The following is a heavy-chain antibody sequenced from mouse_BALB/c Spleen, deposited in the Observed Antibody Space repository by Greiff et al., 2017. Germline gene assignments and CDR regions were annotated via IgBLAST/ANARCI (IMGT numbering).Heavy chain of an antibody. J-gene: IGHJ3*01. CDR1: GFTFSSYA. CDR2: ISSGGSYT. Sequence: EVMLVESGGGLVKPGGSLKLSCAASGFTFSSYAMSWVRQSPEKRLEWVAEISSGGSYTYYPDTVTGRFTISRDNAKNTLYLEMSSLRSEDTAMYYCARDGRYDGFAYWGQGTLVTVSA. CDR3: ARDGRYDGFAY. V-gene: IGHV5-9-4*01. D-gene: IGHD2-14*01.